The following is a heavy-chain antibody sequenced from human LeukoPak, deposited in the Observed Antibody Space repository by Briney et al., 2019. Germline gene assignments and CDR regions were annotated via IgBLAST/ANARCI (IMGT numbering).Heavy chain of an antibody. V-gene: IGHV4-31*03. CDR3: ARGGQLVLNWFDP. Sequence: SQTLSLTCTVSGGSISSGGYYWSWIRQHPGKGLEWIGYIYYSGSTYYNPSLKSRVTISVDTSKNQFSLKLSSVTAADTAVYYCARGGQLVLNWFDPWGQGTLVTVSS. J-gene: IGHJ5*02. CDR1: GGSISSGGYY. D-gene: IGHD6-6*01. CDR2: IYYSGST.